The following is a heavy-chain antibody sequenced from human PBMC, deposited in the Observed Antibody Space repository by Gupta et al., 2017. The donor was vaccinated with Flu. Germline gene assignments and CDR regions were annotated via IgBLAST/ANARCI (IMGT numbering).Heavy chain of an antibody. CDR2: LKQDGSDQ. V-gene: IGHV3-7*01. J-gene: IGHJ5*02. CDR3: ARGSHDSKYRCFET. Sequence: PEKGLEWVATLKQDGSDQNYVDVMKGRFTISRDSAKNSLYLQMNGLRVENTAVYYCARGSHDSKYRCFETWGQGTRVTVSS. D-gene: IGHD4-4*01.